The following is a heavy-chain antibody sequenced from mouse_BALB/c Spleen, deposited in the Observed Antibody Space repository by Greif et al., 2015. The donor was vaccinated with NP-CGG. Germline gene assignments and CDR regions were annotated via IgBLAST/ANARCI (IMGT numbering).Heavy chain of an antibody. CDR1: GFTFSSYT. CDR2: ISSGGSYT. J-gene: IGHJ2*01. V-gene: IGHV5-6-4*01. CDR3: TRDDYFDD. Sequence: EVKLVESGGGLVKPGGSLKLSCAASGFTFSSYTMSWVRQTPETRLEWVATISSGGSYTYYPDSVKGRFTISRGNAKNTLYLQMSILKSEDTAMYYCTRDDYFDDWGQGTTLTVSS.